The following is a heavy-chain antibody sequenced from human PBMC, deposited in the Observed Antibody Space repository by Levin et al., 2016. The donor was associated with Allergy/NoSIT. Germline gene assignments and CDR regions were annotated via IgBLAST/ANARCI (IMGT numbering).Heavy chain of an antibody. CDR2: ISYSGST. J-gene: IGHJ2*01. D-gene: IGHD6-13*01. CDR3: ARHVVYAAAAATNWYFDL. V-gene: IGHV4-59*08. Sequence: WIRQPPGKGLEYIGYISYSGSTNYNPSLKSRVNILVDTSKNQFSLKLGSVTAADTAVYYCARHVVYAAAAATNWYFDLWGRGTLVTVSS.